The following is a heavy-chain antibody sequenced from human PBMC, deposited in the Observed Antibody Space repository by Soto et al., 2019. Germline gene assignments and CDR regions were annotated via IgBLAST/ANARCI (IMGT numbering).Heavy chain of an antibody. V-gene: IGHV1-69*13. D-gene: IGHD2-2*01. J-gene: IGHJ6*02. CDR2: IIPMFGTP. CDR1: GGTFRSYA. CDR3: ARGVVTAGITYFYYGLDV. Sequence: SVKVSCKASGGTFRSYAINWVRQAPGQGLEWMGRIIPMFGTPNYAQKFQGRVTITADESTSTAYVELSSLRSEDTAVYYCARGVVTAGITYFYYGLDVWGQGTTVTVS.